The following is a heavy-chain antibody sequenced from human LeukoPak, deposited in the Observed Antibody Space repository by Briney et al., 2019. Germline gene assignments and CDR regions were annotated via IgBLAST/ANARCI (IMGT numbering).Heavy chain of an antibody. J-gene: IGHJ3*02. CDR3: VRVVTPSAYDI. D-gene: IGHD2-21*02. V-gene: IGHV1-46*01. CDR2: INPSGGST. CDR1: GYTFTSYY. Sequence: GASVKVSCKVSGYTFTSYYIHWVRQAPGQGLEWIGIINPSGGSTTYAQILQGRVTMTRDTSTSTVYMELSSLRSEDMAVYYCVRVVTPSAYDIWGQGTMATVSS.